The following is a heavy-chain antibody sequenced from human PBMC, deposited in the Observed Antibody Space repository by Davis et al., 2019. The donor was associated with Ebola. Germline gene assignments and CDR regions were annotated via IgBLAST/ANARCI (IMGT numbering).Heavy chain of an antibody. CDR3: ARHLAARPRFDY. V-gene: IGHV4-59*08. CDR1: GGAVSIFY. D-gene: IGHD6-6*01. CDR2: ISHSGST. J-gene: IGHJ4*02. Sequence: PSETLSLICTVSGGAVSIFYWSWIRQPPGKGLEWIGYISHSGSTNHNPSFKSRVTISLDTSRYQLSLQLTSVTAADTAVYYCARHLAARPRFDYWGQGTLVTVSS.